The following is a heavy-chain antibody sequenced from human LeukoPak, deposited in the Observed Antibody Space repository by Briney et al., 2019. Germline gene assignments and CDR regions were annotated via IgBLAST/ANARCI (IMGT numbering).Heavy chain of an antibody. D-gene: IGHD3-16*01. Sequence: GGSLTLSCAASGFTFSSYSMNWVRQAPGKGLEWVSYISSSSSTIYYADSVKGRFTISRDNAKNSLYLQMNSLRAEDTAVYYCARVGDDDSYWGQGTLVTVSS. V-gene: IGHV3-48*04. CDR3: ARVGDDDSY. J-gene: IGHJ4*02. CDR2: ISSSSSTI. CDR1: GFTFSSYS.